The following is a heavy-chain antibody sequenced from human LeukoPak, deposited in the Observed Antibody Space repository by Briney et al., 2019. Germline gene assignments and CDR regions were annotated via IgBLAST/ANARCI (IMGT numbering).Heavy chain of an antibody. Sequence: GGSLRLSCAASGFTFSGYSINWVRQAPGKGLEWVSYISSSGSTIYYADSVKGRFTISRDNSKNTVYLQMNSLRAEDPAIYYCTTASYSSGPYYYGMDVWGHGTTVTVSS. J-gene: IGHJ6*02. CDR3: TTASYSSGPYYYGMDV. V-gene: IGHV3-48*01. D-gene: IGHD6-19*01. CDR1: GFTFSGYS. CDR2: ISSSGSTI.